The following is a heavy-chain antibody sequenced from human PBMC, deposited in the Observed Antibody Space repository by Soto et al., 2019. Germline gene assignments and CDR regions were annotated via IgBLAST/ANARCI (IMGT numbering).Heavy chain of an antibody. Sequence: QVQLVQSGAEVKKPGASVKVSCKGIGYTFTGYYLHWFRQAPGQGLEWVGWINPRSGATKYGQRFQGWVTMTRDTAITTAYMERSRLKSDDTAVFYCARVCCGGDWNEALDIWGQGTMVTVSP. D-gene: IGHD2-21*02. CDR3: ARVCCGGDWNEALDI. V-gene: IGHV1-2*04. J-gene: IGHJ3*02. CDR1: GYTFTGYY. CDR2: INPRSGAT.